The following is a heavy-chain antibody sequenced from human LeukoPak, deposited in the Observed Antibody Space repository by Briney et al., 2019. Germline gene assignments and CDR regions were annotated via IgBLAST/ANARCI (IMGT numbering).Heavy chain of an antibody. V-gene: IGHV3-74*01. D-gene: IGHD3-9*01. CDR1: RFTFSSYW. J-gene: IGHJ6*02. CDR2: INSDGNTT. Sequence: GGSLRLSCAASRFTFSSYWMHRVRQAPGKGLVWVSRINSDGNTTSYADFVKGRFTISRDNAKNSLYLRMNSLRAEDTAVYYCARDGDDILTGYYYYYGMDVWGQGPTVTVSS. CDR3: ARDGDDILTGYYYYYGMDV.